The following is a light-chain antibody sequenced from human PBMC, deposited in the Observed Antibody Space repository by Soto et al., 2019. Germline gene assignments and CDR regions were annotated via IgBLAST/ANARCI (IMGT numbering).Light chain of an antibody. CDR2: DAS. J-gene: IGKJ4*01. Sequence: EIVLTQSPATLSLSPGERATLSCRASQSVSSYLAWYQQKPGQAPRLLIYDASNRATGIPARFSGSGSGTDFTITISSLEPEDFAVYYCQQRFSWPPLNFGGGTKVEIK. CDR3: QQRFSWPPLN. CDR1: QSVSSY. V-gene: IGKV3-11*01.